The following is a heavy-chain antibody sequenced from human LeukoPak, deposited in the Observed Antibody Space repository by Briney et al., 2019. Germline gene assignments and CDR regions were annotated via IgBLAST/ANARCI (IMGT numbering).Heavy chain of an antibody. V-gene: IGHV4-34*01. CDR3: ARLRSRVPYYYYYMDV. CDR1: GGSFSGYY. J-gene: IGHJ6*03. D-gene: IGHD3-10*01. Sequence: PSETLSLTCAVYGGSFSGYYWSWIRQPPGKGLEWIGEINHSGSTNYNPSLKSRVTISVDASKNQFSPKLSSVTAADTAVYYCARLRSRVPYYYYYMDVWGKGTTVTISS. CDR2: INHSGST.